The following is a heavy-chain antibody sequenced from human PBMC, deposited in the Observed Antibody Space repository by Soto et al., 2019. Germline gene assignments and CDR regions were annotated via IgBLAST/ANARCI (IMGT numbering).Heavy chain of an antibody. V-gene: IGHV1-69*13. CDR3: AKGRSAMVQSPDDAFDI. CDR2: IIPIFGTA. J-gene: IGHJ3*02. D-gene: IGHD5-18*01. Sequence: SVKVSCKASGGTFSSYAISWVRQAPGQGLEWMGGIIPIFGTANYAQKFQGRVTITADESTSTAYMELSSLRSEDTAVYYCAKGRSAMVQSPDDAFDIWGQGTMVTVSS. CDR1: GGTFSSYA.